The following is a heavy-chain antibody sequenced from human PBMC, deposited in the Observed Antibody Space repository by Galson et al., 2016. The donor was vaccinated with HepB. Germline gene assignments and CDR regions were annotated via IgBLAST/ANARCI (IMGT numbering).Heavy chain of an antibody. CDR2: IYYSGST. J-gene: IGHJ6*02. V-gene: IGHV4-59*02. D-gene: IGHD3-16*01. CDR1: GGSVSTYS. CDR3: AREAGRVGDGLIDV. Sequence: SETLSLTCTVSGGSVSTYSWSWIRQPPGKGLEWIGYIYYSGSTTSSPSLKSRVTISMDTSNNHFSLTLTSVTAADTAVYYCAREAGRVGDGLIDVWGQGTTVTVSS.